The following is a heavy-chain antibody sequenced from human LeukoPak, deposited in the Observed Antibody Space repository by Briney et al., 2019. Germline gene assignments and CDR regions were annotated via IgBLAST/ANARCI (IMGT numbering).Heavy chain of an antibody. CDR1: GFTFSSYA. D-gene: IGHD1-26*01. Sequence: QTGGSLRLSCAASGFTFSSYAMSWVRQAPGKGPEWVSALSGSGVNTYYADSVKGRFTISRDNSKNTLYLQMNSLRAEDTAVYYCAKDPEWELLSYFDYWGQGTLVTVSS. J-gene: IGHJ4*02. CDR3: AKDPEWELLSYFDY. V-gene: IGHV3-23*01. CDR2: LSGSGVNT.